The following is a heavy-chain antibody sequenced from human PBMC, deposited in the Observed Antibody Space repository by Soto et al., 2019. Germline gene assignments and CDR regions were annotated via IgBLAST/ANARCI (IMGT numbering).Heavy chain of an antibody. Sequence: QVQLQQWGAGLLKPSETLSLTCAVYGGSFSGYYWSWIRQPPGKGLEWIGEINHSGSTNYNPSLKSRVTISVDTSENQFSLKLSSVTAADTAVYYCAKHGSGSGWHAGPHWFDPWGQGTLVTVSS. CDR2: INHSGST. V-gene: IGHV4-34*01. J-gene: IGHJ5*02. D-gene: IGHD6-19*01. CDR3: AKHGSGSGWHAGPHWFDP. CDR1: GGSFSGYY.